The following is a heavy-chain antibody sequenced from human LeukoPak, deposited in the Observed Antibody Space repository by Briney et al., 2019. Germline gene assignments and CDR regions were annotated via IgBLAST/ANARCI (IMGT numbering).Heavy chain of an antibody. Sequence: SETLSLTCTVSGGSISSYYWSWIRQPAGKGLEWIGRIYTSWSTNYTPSLKRRVTMSVATSKNQFSLKLSSVTAADTAVYYCARAAPYCSSTSCYPYYYYGMDVWDQGTTVTVSS. CDR3: ARAAPYCSSTSCYPYYYYGMDV. V-gene: IGHV4-4*07. CDR2: IYTSWST. D-gene: IGHD2-2*01. CDR1: GGSISSYY. J-gene: IGHJ6*02.